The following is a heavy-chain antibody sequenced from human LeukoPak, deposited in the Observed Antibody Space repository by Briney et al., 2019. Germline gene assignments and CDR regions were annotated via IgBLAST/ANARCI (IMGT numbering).Heavy chain of an antibody. CDR2: ISASGGSA. CDR3: AKDRAAIVTEINY. V-gene: IGHV3-23*01. D-gene: IGHD5-18*01. J-gene: IGHJ4*02. Sequence: GGSLRLSCAASGFTFSSYAKHWVRQAPGKGLEWASSISASGGSAWYADSVKGRFTISRDNSKNTLYLQMNSLRAEDTAVYYCAKDRAAIVTEINYWGQGTLVTVSS. CDR1: GFTFSSYA.